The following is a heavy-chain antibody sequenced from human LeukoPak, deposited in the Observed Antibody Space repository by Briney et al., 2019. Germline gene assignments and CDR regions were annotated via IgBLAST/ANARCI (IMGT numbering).Heavy chain of an antibody. D-gene: IGHD3-22*01. V-gene: IGHV4-59*08. Sequence: SETLSLTCTVSGGSIGRYYWSWIRQPPGKGLEWIGYIYYSGSTYYNPSLKSRVTISVDTSKNQFSLKLSSVTAADTAVYYCARAYYYDSSGYARRAFDIWGQGTMVTVSS. CDR2: IYYSGST. J-gene: IGHJ3*02. CDR1: GGSIGRYY. CDR3: ARAYYYDSSGYARRAFDI.